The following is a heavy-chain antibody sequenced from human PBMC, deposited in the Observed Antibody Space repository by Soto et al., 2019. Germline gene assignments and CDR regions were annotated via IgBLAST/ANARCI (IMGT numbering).Heavy chain of an antibody. CDR1: GFIFSEYE. J-gene: IGHJ4*02. CDR2: IGKNGRDI. V-gene: IGHV3-21*01. Sequence: GGSLRLSCEVSGFIFSEYEFNWVRQAPGKGLEWVSYIGKNGRDIYDADSVKGRFTISRDNAKNSLYLQMNSLRAEDTAVYYCARDPSSGYYYVDYWGQGTLVTVSS. D-gene: IGHD3-22*01. CDR3: ARDPSSGYYYVDY.